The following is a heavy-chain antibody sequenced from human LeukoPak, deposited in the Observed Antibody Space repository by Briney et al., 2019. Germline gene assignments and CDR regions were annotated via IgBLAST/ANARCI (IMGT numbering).Heavy chain of an antibody. Sequence: SETLSLTCIVSGGSISRGGFYWSWLRQPAGKGLVWIGHIYASGITSYNPSLKSRVTLSVDTSKNQFSLNLSSVTAADTAVYYCARSARDGYNNYFDYWGQGTLVTVSS. CDR3: ARSARDGYNNYFDY. CDR2: IYASGIT. D-gene: IGHD5-24*01. CDR1: GGSISRGGFY. V-gene: IGHV4-61*09. J-gene: IGHJ4*02.